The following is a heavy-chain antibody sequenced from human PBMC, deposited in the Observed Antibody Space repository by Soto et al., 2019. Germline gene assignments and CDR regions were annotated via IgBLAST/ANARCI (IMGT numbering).Heavy chain of an antibody. Sequence: QVQLQESGPGLVKPSETLSLTCAVSGYSISSGYYWGWIRQPPGKGLEWIGSIYHSGSTYYNPSLKSRVTISVDTSKNQFSLKLSSVTAADTAVYYCARGATGYDPHFGYWGQGTLVTVSS. D-gene: IGHD5-12*01. CDR3: ARGATGYDPHFGY. V-gene: IGHV4-38-2*01. CDR1: GYSISSGYY. J-gene: IGHJ4*02. CDR2: IYHSGST.